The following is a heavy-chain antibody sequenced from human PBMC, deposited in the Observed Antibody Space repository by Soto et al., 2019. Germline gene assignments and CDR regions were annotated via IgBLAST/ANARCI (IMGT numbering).Heavy chain of an antibody. V-gene: IGHV4-4*07. D-gene: IGHD2-2*01. CDR2: IYTSGST. Sequence: SETLSLTCTVSGGSISSYYWSWIRQPAGKGLEWIGRIYTSGSTNYNPSLKSRVTMSVDTSKNQFSLKLSSVTAADTAVYYCARACSSNSCYDVFDVWGQGTTVTVSS. J-gene: IGHJ6*02. CDR3: ARACSSNSCYDVFDV. CDR1: GGSISSYY.